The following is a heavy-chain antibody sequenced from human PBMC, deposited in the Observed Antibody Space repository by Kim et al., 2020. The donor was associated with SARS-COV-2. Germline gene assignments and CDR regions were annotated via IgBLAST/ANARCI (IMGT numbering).Heavy chain of an antibody. V-gene: IGHV3-48*03. Sequence: GRFTISRDDAKNSLYLQMNSLRAEDTAVYYCARRINYYYYDTDERRPYDSWGQGTLVTVSS. D-gene: IGHD3-22*01. J-gene: IGHJ4*02. CDR3: ARRINYYYYDTDERRPYDS.